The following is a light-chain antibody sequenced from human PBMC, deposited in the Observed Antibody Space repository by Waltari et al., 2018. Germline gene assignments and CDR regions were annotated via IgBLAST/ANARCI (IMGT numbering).Light chain of an antibody. CDR2: GAS. Sequence: ETVMTQSPATLSVSPGERATLSCRASQSVSSNLAWYQQKPGQAPRLLIYGASTRATGIPARFSGSGSGTEVTLTISSLQSEDFAVYYCQQYNNWPPWTFGQGTKVEIK. CDR3: QQYNNWPPWT. CDR1: QSVSSN. J-gene: IGKJ1*01. V-gene: IGKV3-15*01.